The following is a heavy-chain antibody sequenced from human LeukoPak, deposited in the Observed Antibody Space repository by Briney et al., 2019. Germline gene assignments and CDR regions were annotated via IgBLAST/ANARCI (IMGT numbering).Heavy chain of an antibody. V-gene: IGHV4-39*07. Sequence: SETLSLTSTVSVGSISSSSYYWGWIRQPPGKGLEWIGSIYHSGSTYYNPSLKTQVTIAVETSKNQFSLKMSSVTAADKAVYYCARSCPILDIVATIRARLGGNGFDIWGQGTMVTVSS. CDR3: ARSCPILDIVATIRARLGGNGFDI. J-gene: IGHJ3*02. CDR1: VGSISSSSYY. D-gene: IGHD5-12*01. CDR2: IYHSGST.